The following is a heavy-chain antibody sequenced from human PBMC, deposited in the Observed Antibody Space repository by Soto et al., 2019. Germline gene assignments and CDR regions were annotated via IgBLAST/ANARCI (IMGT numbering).Heavy chain of an antibody. Sequence: SETLSLTCTVSGGSISSYYWSWIRQPPGKGLEWIGYIYYSGSTNYNPSLKSRVTISVDTSKNQFSLKLSSVTAADTAVYYCARGLRPGDLSGYSSSWYYFDYWGQGTLVTVSS. CDR1: GGSISSYY. J-gene: IGHJ4*02. CDR3: ARGLRPGDLSGYSSSWYYFDY. CDR2: IYYSGST. D-gene: IGHD6-13*01. V-gene: IGHV4-59*01.